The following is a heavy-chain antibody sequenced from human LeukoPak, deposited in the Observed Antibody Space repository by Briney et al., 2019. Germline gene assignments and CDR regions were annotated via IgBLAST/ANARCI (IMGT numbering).Heavy chain of an antibody. CDR3: AKNRDSHYYMDV. CDR1: GGTFTSYA. D-gene: IGHD1-14*01. J-gene: IGHJ6*03. V-gene: IGHV1-69*05. Sequence: SVKVSYKASGGTFTSYAISWVRRAPGQGLEWMGGIIPIFGTANYAQKFQGRVTITTDESTSTAYMELSSLRSEDTAVYYCAKNRDSHYYMDVWGKGTTVTVSS. CDR2: IIPIFGTA.